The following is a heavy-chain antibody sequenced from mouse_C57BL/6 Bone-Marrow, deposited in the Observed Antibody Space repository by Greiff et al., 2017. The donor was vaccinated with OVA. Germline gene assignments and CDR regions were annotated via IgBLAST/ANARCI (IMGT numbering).Heavy chain of an antibody. CDR2: ISSGGSYT. Sequence: DVQLQESGGDLVKPGGSLKLSCAASGFTFSSYGLSWVRQTPDKRLEWVATISSGGSYTYYPDSVKGRFTISRDNAKNTLYLQLSSLKSEDIAMYYCARHRPFAYGGQGTLVTVSA. CDR3: ARHRPFAY. V-gene: IGHV5-6*01. J-gene: IGHJ3*01. CDR1: GFTFSSYG.